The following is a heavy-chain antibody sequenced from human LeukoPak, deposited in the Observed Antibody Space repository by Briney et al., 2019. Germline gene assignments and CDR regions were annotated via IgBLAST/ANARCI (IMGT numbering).Heavy chain of an antibody. CDR1: GGFISSYY. CDR3: ARVWELPHFDY. CDR2: IYYSGST. D-gene: IGHD1-26*01. V-gene: IGHV4-59*08. Sequence: SETLSLTCTVSGGFISSYYWSWIRQPPGKGLEWIGYIYYSGSTYYNPSLKSRVTISVDTSKNQFSLKLSSVTAADAAVYYCARVWELPHFDYWGQGTLVTVSS. J-gene: IGHJ4*02.